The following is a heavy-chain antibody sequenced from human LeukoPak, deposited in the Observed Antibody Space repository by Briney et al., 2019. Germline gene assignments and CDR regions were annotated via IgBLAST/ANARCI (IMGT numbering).Heavy chain of an antibody. J-gene: IGHJ5*02. V-gene: IGHV4-39*01. CDR3: ARHQLYYDILTGSDINWFDP. Sequence: SETLSLTCTVSGGSISSSSYYWGWIRQPPGKGLEWIGSIYYSGSTYYNPSLKSRVTISVDTSKNQFSLKLSSVTAADTAVYYCARHQLYYDILTGSDINWFDPWGQGTLVTVPS. CDR1: GGSISSSSYY. CDR2: IYYSGST. D-gene: IGHD3-9*01.